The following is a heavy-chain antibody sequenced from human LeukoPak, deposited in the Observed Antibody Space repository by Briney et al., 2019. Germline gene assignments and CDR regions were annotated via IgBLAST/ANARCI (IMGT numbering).Heavy chain of an antibody. J-gene: IGHJ4*02. V-gene: IGHV4-39*07. D-gene: IGHD3-22*01. CDR1: GGSISSSSYY. CDR3: ARDTSPPTYYYDSSGYFDY. CDR2: IYYSGST. Sequence: SETLSLTCTVSGGSISSSSYYWGWIRQPPGKGLEWIGSIYYSGSTYYNPSLKSRFTISVDTSKNQFSLKLSSVTAADTAVYYCARDTSPPTYYYDSSGYFDYWGQGTLVTVSS.